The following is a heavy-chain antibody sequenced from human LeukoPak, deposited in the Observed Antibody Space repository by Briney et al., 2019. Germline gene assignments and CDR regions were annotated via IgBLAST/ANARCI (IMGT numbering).Heavy chain of an antibody. D-gene: IGHD3-22*01. CDR3: ARGAGRSGYDY. CDR2: INWNSDSI. Sequence: GGSLRLSCAVSGFTFDDYAMHWVRQVPGKGLEWVSGINWNSDSIGYADSVKGRFTISRDNAKNSLYLQMNSLRGEDTAVYYCARGAGRSGYDYWGQGTLVTVAS. V-gene: IGHV3-9*01. J-gene: IGHJ4*02. CDR1: GFTFDDYA.